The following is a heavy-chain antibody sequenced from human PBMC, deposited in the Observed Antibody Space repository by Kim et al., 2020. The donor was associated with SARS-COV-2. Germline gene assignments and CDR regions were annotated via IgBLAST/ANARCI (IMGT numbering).Heavy chain of an antibody. J-gene: IGHJ5*02. CDR3: VTAKYSSGSS. V-gene: IGHV3-74*01. CDR2: MNSDGSST. D-gene: IGHD3-10*01. CDR1: GFTFSSFW. Sequence: GGSLRRSCAASGFTFSSFWMHWVRQAPGKGLVWVARMNSDGSSTSYADSVEGRFTISRDNAKNRLYLQMHSLRAEDTAVYYCVTAKYSSGSSWGQGSLVTVSS.